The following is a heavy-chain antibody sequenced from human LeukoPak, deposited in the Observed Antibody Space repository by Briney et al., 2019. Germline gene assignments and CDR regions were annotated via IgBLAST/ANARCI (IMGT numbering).Heavy chain of an antibody. J-gene: IGHJ6*03. CDR2: IYSGGST. CDR3: ARESMTDYYDSSGYYPYYYYYMDV. CDR1: GLTVSSNY. Sequence: GGSLRLSCAASGLTVSSNYMSWVRQAPGKGLEWVSVIYSGGSTYYADSVKGRFTISRDNSKNTLYLQMNSLRAEDTAVYYCARESMTDYYDSSGYYPYYYYYMDVWGKGTTVTISS. D-gene: IGHD3-22*01. V-gene: IGHV3-66*01.